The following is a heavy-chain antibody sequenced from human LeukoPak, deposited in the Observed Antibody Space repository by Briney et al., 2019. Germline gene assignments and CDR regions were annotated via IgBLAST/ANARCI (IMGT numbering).Heavy chain of an antibody. CDR1: GYTFTGYY. CDR3: ARQGHGHLQFDY. Sequence: GASVKVSCKASGYTFTGYYLHWVRQAPGQGPEWMGWINPNSGGTNYAQKFEGRFTMTREKSISTAYMELNRLRSDDTAMYYCARQGHGHLQFDYWGQGTLVTVSS. CDR2: INPNSGGT. V-gene: IGHV1-2*02. J-gene: IGHJ4*02. D-gene: IGHD3-3*02.